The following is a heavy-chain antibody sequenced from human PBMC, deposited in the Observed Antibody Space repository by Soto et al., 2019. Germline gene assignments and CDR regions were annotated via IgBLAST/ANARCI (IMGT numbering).Heavy chain of an antibody. V-gene: IGHV4-30-2*01. D-gene: IGHD4-17*01. CDR2: IYHSGST. CDR3: ARDSYGANRVNAFDI. Sequence: QLQLQESGSGLVKPSQTLSLTCAVSGGSISSGGYSWSWIRQPPGKGLEWIGYIYHSGSTYYNPSLKSRVTISVDRSKNQFSLKLSSVTAADTAVYYCARDSYGANRVNAFDIWGQGTMVTVSS. J-gene: IGHJ3*02. CDR1: GGSISSGGYS.